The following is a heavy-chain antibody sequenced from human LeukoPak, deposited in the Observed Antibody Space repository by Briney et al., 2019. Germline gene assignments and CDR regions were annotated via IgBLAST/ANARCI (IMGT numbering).Heavy chain of an antibody. D-gene: IGHD4-17*01. J-gene: IGHJ4*02. CDR1: GYTFTSYA. V-gene: IGHV1-69*13. CDR2: IIPIFGTA. Sequence: GASVKVSCKASGYTFTSYAMHWVRQAPGQGLEWMGGIIPIFGTANYAQKFQGRVTITADESTSTAYMELSSLRSEDTAVYYCARGPRNGDYDYWGQGTLVTVSS. CDR3: ARGPRNGDYDY.